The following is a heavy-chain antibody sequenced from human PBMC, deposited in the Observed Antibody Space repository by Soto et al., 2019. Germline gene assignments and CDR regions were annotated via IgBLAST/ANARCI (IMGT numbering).Heavy chain of an antibody. CDR3: ARDPIVATIYGMDV. Sequence: GGSLRLSCAASGFTFSDSAMSWVRQAPGKGLEWVSSISSSSSYIYYADSVKGRFTISRDNAKNSLYLQMNSLRAEDTAVYYCARDPIVATIYGMDVWGQGTTVTVSS. CDR1: GFTFSDSA. CDR2: ISSSSSYI. V-gene: IGHV3-21*01. J-gene: IGHJ6*02. D-gene: IGHD5-12*01.